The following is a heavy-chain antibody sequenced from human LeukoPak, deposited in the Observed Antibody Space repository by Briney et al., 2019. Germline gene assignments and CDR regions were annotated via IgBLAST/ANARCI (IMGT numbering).Heavy chain of an antibody. J-gene: IGHJ3*01. CDR2: IRFDGSDE. V-gene: IGHV3-30*02. CDR3: AKEVTYCSSSSCNDAFDV. Sequence: GGSLRLSCAASGFRFSTSGMHWVRQAPGKGLEWVSFIRFDGSDEDHGDSVKDRFTISRDNSKNTMYLQMNSLRAEDTAVYYCAKEVTYCSSSSCNDAFDVWGRGTMVIVSS. D-gene: IGHD2-2*01. CDR1: GFRFSTSG.